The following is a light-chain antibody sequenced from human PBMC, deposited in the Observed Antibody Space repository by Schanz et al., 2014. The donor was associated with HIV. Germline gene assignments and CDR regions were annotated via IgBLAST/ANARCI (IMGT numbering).Light chain of an antibody. CDR1: RSDIGGRS. CDR2: NND. J-gene: IGLJ2*01. CDR3: SSYTSSSTLE. V-gene: IGLV1-44*01. Sequence: QSVLTQPPSASATPGQRITIFCSGIRSDIGGRSVDWYRQRPGTAPKLLIHNNDQRPSGVPDRFSGSKSGTSASLTISGLQSDDEADYYCSSYTSSSTLEFGGGTKLTVL.